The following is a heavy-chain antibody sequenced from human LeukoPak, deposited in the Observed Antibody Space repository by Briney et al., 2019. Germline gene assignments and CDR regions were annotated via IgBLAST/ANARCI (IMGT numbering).Heavy chain of an antibody. D-gene: IGHD6-13*01. CDR3: ARGGSSWYRDWFDP. Sequence: ASVKVSCKASGYTFTGHYMHWVRQAPGQGLEWMGWINPISGDTNYAQKFQGSVTMTRDTSISTAYMELSRLRSDDTAVYYCARGGSSWYRDWFDPWGQGTLVTVSS. V-gene: IGHV1-2*02. CDR2: INPISGDT. J-gene: IGHJ5*02. CDR1: GYTFTGHY.